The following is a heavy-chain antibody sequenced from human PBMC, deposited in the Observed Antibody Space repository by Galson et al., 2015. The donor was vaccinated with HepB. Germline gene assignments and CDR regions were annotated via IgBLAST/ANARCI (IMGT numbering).Heavy chain of an antibody. V-gene: IGHV3-30*04. J-gene: IGHJ6*03. CDR2: ISYDGNNK. CDR1: KFIFSNYA. CDR3: AREGPIMTSVSPGYMDV. Sequence: SLRLSCAASKFIFSNYAIHWVRQAPGKGLEWVASISYDGNNKYYTDSVKGRFTISRDNPKNTLYLQMNSLRADDTAVYYCAREGPIMTSVSPGYMDVWGKGTTVTVTS. D-gene: IGHD4-11*01.